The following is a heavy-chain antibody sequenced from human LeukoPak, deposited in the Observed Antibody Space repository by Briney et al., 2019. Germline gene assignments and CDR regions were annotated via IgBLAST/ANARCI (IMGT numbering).Heavy chain of an antibody. D-gene: IGHD2-2*01. CDR1: GFTFSSYA. CDR2: ISGSGGST. Sequence: GGSLRLSCAASGFTFSSYAMSWVRQAPGKGLEWVSAISGSGGSTYYADSVKGRFTISRDNSKNTLYLQMNSLRAEDTAVYYCAKEEDRCSSTSCYYDYWGQGTLVTVSS. CDR3: AKEEDRCSSTSCYYDY. J-gene: IGHJ4*02. V-gene: IGHV3-23*01.